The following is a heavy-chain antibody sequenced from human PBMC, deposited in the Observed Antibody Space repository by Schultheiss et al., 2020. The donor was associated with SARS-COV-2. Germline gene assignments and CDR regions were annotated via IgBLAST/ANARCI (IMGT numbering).Heavy chain of an antibody. CDR3: ARDFVLRDSRDIVVVPAPYRTPPSNWFDP. CDR1: GFTFSNYG. Sequence: GGSLRLSCAASGFTFSNYGMHWVRQAPGKGLEWVAVIWYDGSNKYYADSVKGRFTISRDNSKNTLYLQMNSLRAEDTAVYYCARDFVLRDSRDIVVVPAPYRTPPSNWFDPWGQGTLVTVSS. D-gene: IGHD2-2*01. CDR2: IWYDGSNK. V-gene: IGHV3-30*19. J-gene: IGHJ5*02.